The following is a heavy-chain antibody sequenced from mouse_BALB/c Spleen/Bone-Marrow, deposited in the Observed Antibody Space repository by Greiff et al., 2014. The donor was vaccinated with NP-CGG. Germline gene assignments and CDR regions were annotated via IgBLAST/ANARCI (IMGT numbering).Heavy chain of an antibody. V-gene: IGHV5-17*02. J-gene: IGHJ1*01. CDR2: ISSGSSST. D-gene: IGHD1-1*01. CDR1: GFTFSSFG. Sequence: EVKLMESGGGLVQPGGSRKLSCVASGFTFSSFGMHWVRQAPEKGLEWVAYISSGSSSTYYADTLKGRFTISRDNPKNTLFLQMTSLRSEDTAMYYCARGYYYGSSHYWYFDVWGAGTRSPSPQ. CDR3: ARGYYYGSSHYWYFDV.